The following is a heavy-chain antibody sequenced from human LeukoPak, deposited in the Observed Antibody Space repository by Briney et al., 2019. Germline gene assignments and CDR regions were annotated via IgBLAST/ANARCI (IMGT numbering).Heavy chain of an antibody. Sequence: SETLSLTCAISGGSISVTPYYWGWVRQPPGKGLEWIGSIYYSGSTYYNPSLKSRLTISVDTSKNQFSLKLTSVTAADTAVYYCARASTIFGHFAYWGRGTLVTVSS. V-gene: IGHV4-39*07. D-gene: IGHD3-3*01. J-gene: IGHJ4*02. CDR2: IYYSGST. CDR1: GGSISVTPYY. CDR3: ARASTIFGHFAY.